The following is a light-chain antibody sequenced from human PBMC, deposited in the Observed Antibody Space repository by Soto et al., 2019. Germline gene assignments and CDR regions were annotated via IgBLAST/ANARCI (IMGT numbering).Light chain of an antibody. Sequence: QSALTQPASVSGSPGQSITISCTGTSSDVGGYDYVSWYQQHPGKAPKLIIYEVSDRPSGVSNRFSGSKSGDTASLTISGLQAEDEADYYCSSYTFSSTLYVFGTGTKLTVL. CDR3: SSYTFSSTLYV. V-gene: IGLV2-14*01. CDR1: SSDVGGYDY. J-gene: IGLJ1*01. CDR2: EVS.